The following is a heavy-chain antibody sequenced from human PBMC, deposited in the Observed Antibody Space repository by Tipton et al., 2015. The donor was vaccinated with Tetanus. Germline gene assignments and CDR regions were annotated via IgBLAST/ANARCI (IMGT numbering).Heavy chain of an antibody. CDR1: GYTFTGYD. J-gene: IGHJ4*02. D-gene: IGHD3-22*01. CDR2: MNPNSGNT. CDR3: ARRVYDSEETRIDY. Sequence: QSGAEVKKPGASVKVSCKASGYTFTGYDINWVRQATGQGLEWMGWMNPNSGNTGYAQKFQGRVTMTRNTSISTAYMELSSLRSEDTAVYYCARRVYDSEETRIDYWGQGTLVTVSS. V-gene: IGHV1-8*01.